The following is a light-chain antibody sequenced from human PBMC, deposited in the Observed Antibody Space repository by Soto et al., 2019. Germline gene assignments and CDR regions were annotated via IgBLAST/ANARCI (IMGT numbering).Light chain of an antibody. CDR3: SSFTVSSTLVV. V-gene: IGLV1-40*01. CDR2: DTT. CDR1: HSDIGAGYG. Sequence: QSVLTQPPSVTGAPGQRVTISCTGSHSDIGAGYGVHWYQQFPHSAPKLLIYDTTNRPSGVPDRFSGSRSGTSASLAITGLQAEDEADYYCSSFTVSSTLVVFGGGTKLTVL. J-gene: IGLJ2*01.